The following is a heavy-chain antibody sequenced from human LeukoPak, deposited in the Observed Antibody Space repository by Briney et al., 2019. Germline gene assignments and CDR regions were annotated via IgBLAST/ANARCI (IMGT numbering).Heavy chain of an antibody. CDR3: ARYSSSSSLDS. D-gene: IGHD6-6*01. V-gene: IGHV1-46*01. Sequence: GASVKVSCKASGYTFTDYFMHWVRQAPGQGLEWMGLIKTRSDDTSYAQNFQGRVTTTRDTSTSTVYMELSSLRSEDTALYYCARYSSSSSLDSWGQGTLVTVSS. J-gene: IGHJ4*02. CDR1: GYTFTDYF. CDR2: IKTRSDDT.